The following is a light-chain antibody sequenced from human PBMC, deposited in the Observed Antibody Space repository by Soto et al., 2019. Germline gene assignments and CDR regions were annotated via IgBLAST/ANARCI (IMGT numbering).Light chain of an antibody. CDR1: QAISSS. CDR3: QHLHDYRYT. Sequence: DIQLTQSPSFLSASVGDRVTITCRASQAISSSLAWYQHNPGKAPKLLIYAASTLQNGVPSSFSGSGSGTEFTLTISSLQPEDFATYYCQHLHDYRYTFGPGTKVEIK. J-gene: IGKJ2*01. V-gene: IGKV1-9*01. CDR2: AAS.